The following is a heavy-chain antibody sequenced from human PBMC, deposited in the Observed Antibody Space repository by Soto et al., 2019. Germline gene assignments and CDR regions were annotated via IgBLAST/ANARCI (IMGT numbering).Heavy chain of an antibody. CDR2: IKEDGSQK. CDR3: AVLGVTNPFDY. V-gene: IGHV3-7*05. D-gene: IGHD3-10*01. Sequence: GGSLRLSCAASGFTFNNYWMTWVRQAPGKGLEWVATIKEDGSQKYYVDSVKGRFTISRDNAKNSLYLQMNSLGAEDTAVYYCAVLGVTNPFDYWGQGTLVTVSS. CDR1: GFTFNNYW. J-gene: IGHJ4*02.